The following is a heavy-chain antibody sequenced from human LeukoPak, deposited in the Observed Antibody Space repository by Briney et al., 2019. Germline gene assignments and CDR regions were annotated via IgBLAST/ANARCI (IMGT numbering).Heavy chain of an antibody. J-gene: IGHJ4*02. CDR2: FDTEDGET. D-gene: IGHD2-8*02. CDR1: GGTFSSYA. CDR3: ANSFRGSWCEIEY. V-gene: IGHV1-24*01. Sequence: ASGKVSCKASGGTFSSYAISWVRQAPGKGLEWMGGFDTEDGETIYAQKFHGRVTRTEDTSTDTTYMELSNLRAEDTAVYYCANSFRGSWCEIEYWGQGTLVTVSS.